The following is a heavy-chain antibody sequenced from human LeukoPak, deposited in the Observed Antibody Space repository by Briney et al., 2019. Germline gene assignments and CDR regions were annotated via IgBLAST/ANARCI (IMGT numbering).Heavy chain of an antibody. CDR3: ARGRGSCSSGALDAFNI. D-gene: IGHD2-15*01. J-gene: IGHJ3*02. Sequence: SETLSLTCAVYGGSFSGYYWSWIRQPPGKGLEWIGEINHSGSTNYNPSLKSRVTISVDTSKNQFSLKLSSVTAADTAVYYCARGRGSCSSGALDAFNIWGQGTMVTVSS. V-gene: IGHV4-34*01. CDR1: GGSFSGYY. CDR2: INHSGST.